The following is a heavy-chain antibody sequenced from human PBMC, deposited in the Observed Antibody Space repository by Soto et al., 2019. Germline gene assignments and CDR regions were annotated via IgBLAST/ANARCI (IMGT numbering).Heavy chain of an antibody. CDR1: GGTFSSYT. CDR3: ARDDCSGGSCY. V-gene: IGHV1-69*04. CDR2: IIPILGIA. J-gene: IGHJ4*02. Sequence: SVKVSCKASGGTFSSYTISWVRQAPGQGLEWMGRIIPILGIANYAQKFQGRVTITADKSTSTAYMELSSLRSEDTAVYYCARDDCSGGSCYWGQGTLVTVSS. D-gene: IGHD2-15*01.